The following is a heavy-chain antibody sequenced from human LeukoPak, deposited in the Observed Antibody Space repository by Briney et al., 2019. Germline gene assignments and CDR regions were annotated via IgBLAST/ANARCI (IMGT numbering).Heavy chain of an antibody. Sequence: PGGSLRLSCAASGFTFSSYSMNWVRQAPGKGLEWVSSITSSSSYIYYADSMKGRFTISRDNAKNSLYLQMNSLRAEDTAVYYCGRVGSEGSCSGGSCYSIDCWGQGTLVTVSS. CDR3: GRVGSEGSCSGGSCYSIDC. CDR2: ITSSSSYI. V-gene: IGHV3-21*01. D-gene: IGHD2-15*01. J-gene: IGHJ4*02. CDR1: GFTFSSYS.